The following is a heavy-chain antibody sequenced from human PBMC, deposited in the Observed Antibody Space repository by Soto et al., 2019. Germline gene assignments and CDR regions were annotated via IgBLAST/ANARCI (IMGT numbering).Heavy chain of an antibody. V-gene: IGHV2-5*01. CDR3: DHSRDPNYDLWNGYYCGFDV. J-gene: IGHJ3*01. Sequence: QITLMESGPTLVKPTQTLTLTCTFSGFSLTTSGVGVGWIRQPPGKALEWLALIYWNDDERYSPSLASRLRISKDTSANQVVLKMTDMDPADTDKYFCDHSRDPNYDLWNGYYCGFDVWGQGTMVTVSS. CDR2: IYWNDDE. D-gene: IGHD3-3*01. CDR1: GFSLTTSGVG.